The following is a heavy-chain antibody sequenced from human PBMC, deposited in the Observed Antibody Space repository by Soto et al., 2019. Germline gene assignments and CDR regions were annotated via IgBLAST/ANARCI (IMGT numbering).Heavy chain of an antibody. CDR1: GFSLSTSGVG. V-gene: IGHV2-5*02. J-gene: IGHJ4*02. CDR2: IYWDDDK. CDR3: AHSYYDSSGYYYVFDY. Sequence: GSCPTLVNPTQTLTLTCTFSGFSLSTSGVGVGWIRQPPGKALEWLALIYWDDDKRYSTSLKSRLTITKDTSKNQVVLTMTNMDPVDTATYYCAHSYYDSSGYYYVFDYWGQGTLVTVSS. D-gene: IGHD3-22*01.